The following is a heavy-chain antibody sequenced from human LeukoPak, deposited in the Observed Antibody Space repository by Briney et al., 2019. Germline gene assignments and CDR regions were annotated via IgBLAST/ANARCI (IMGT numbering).Heavy chain of an antibody. J-gene: IGHJ6*02. Sequence: GRSLRLSCAASGFTLSSYGMHWVRQAPGKGLEWVAVISYDGSNKYYADSVKGRFTISRDNSKHTLYLQMNSLRAEDTAVYYCAKDRAIRPQRGYSYGSTLSYYYYYCMDVWGQGTTVTVSS. CDR2: ISYDGSNK. CDR1: GFTLSSYG. D-gene: IGHD5-18*01. CDR3: AKDRAIRPQRGYSYGSTLSYYYYYCMDV. V-gene: IGHV3-30*18.